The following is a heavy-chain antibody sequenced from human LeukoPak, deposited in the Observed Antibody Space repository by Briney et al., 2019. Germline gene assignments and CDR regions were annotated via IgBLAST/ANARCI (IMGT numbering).Heavy chain of an antibody. CDR1: GFTFSSYS. Sequence: GGSLRLSCAASGFTFSSYSMNWVRQAPGKGLEWDSSISSSSSYIYYADSVKGRFTISRDNAKNSLYLQMNSLRAEDTAVYYCARVARKFYYMDVWGKGTTVTVSS. V-gene: IGHV3-21*01. J-gene: IGHJ6*03. CDR2: ISSSSSYI. CDR3: ARVARKFYYMDV.